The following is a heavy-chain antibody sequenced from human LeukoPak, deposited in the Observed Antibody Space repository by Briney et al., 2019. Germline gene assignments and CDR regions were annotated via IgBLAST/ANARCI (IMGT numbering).Heavy chain of an antibody. V-gene: IGHV4-61*02. CDR3: ARDRLWFGGVRWFDP. Sequence: PSETLSLTCTVSGGSISSGSYYWSWIRQPAGKGLEWIGRIYTSGSTNYNPSLKSRVTISVDTSKNQFSLKLSSVTAADTAVYYCARDRLWFGGVRWFDPWGQGTLVTVSS. D-gene: IGHD3-10*01. J-gene: IGHJ5*02. CDR1: GGSISSGSYY. CDR2: IYTSGST.